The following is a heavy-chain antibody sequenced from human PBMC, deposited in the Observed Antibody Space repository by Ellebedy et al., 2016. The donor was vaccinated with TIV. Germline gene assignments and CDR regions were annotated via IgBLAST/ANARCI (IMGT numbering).Heavy chain of an antibody. V-gene: IGHV3-7*01. CDR2: IKQEGYEE. J-gene: IGHJ4*02. Sequence: PGGSLRLSCVGSGFSFSSYWMSWVRQAPGKGLEWVASIKQEGYEEDYVESVEGRFTISRDNAKSSLYLQMTSLRDEDTAVYYCARDPGWTGGATTRFDYWGQGTLVTVSS. CDR3: ARDPGWTGGATTRFDY. CDR1: GFSFSSYW. D-gene: IGHD1-1*01.